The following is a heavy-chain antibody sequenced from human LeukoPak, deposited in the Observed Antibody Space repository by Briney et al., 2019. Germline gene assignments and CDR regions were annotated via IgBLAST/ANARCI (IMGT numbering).Heavy chain of an antibody. CDR3: ARDSDWFDP. V-gene: IGHV1-8*01. Sequence: ASVKVSCKASGYTFTSYDINWVRQATGQGLEWMGWMNPNSGNTGYAQKCQGRVTMTRNTSISTAYMELSRLRSEDTAVYCCARDSDWFDPWGQGTLVTVSS. J-gene: IGHJ5*02. CDR2: MNPNSGNT. CDR1: GYTFTSYD. D-gene: IGHD2-15*01.